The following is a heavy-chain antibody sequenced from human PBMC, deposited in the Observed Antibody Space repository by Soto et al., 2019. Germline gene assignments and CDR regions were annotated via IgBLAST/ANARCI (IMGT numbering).Heavy chain of an antibody. CDR1: GGSITSSSHF. CDR3: AKNLPRTGRFDY. J-gene: IGHJ4*02. Sequence: SETLSLTCSASGGSITSSSHFWGWVRQPPGKGLEWIGTIYFTGNTYYTPSLKSRLTMSIDTSKNEFSLRLNSVTAADTAVYYCAKNLPRTGRFDYWGQGTVVTVSS. V-gene: IGHV4-39*01. CDR2: IYFTGNT.